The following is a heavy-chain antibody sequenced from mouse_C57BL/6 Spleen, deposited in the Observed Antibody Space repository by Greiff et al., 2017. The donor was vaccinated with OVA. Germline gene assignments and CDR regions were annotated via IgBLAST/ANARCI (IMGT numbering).Heavy chain of an antibody. Sequence: EVHLVESGAGLVKPGGSLKLSCAASGFTFSSYAMSWVRQTPEKRLEWVAYISSGGDYIYYADTVKGRFTISRDNARNTLYLQMSSLKSEDTAMYYCTRDQDGSSSSTFDVWGTGTTVTVSS. CDR2: ISSGGDYI. D-gene: IGHD1-1*01. V-gene: IGHV5-9-1*02. CDR3: TRDQDGSSSSTFDV. J-gene: IGHJ1*03. CDR1: GFTFSSYA.